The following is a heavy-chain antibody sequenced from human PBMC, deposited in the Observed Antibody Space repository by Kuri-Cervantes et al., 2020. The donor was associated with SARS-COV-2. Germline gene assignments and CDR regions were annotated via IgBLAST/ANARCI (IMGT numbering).Heavy chain of an antibody. Sequence: GESLKISCGASGLTFSNYGIHWVRQAPGKGLEWVAVISYDGGRTYYGDSVKGRFTISRDNFQNTLYLHMKSLRSEDTAMYYCAKDRVGVQDFWGQGTLVTVSS. CDR1: GLTFSNYG. CDR3: AKDRVGVQDF. J-gene: IGHJ4*02. D-gene: IGHD2-21*01. CDR2: ISYDGGRT. V-gene: IGHV3-30*18.